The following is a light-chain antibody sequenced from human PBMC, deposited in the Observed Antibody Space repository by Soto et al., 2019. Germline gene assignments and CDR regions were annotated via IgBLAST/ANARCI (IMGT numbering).Light chain of an antibody. J-gene: IGLJ1*01. V-gene: IGLV2-14*03. CDR2: DVS. Sequence: QSALTQPASVSGSPGQSITISCTGTSSDVGAYNFVSWYQQHPDKVPKLMIFDVSRRPSGVSDRFSGSKSGNTASLTISGLQPEDGAYYYCRSYTSSSTHVFGSGTKVTVL. CDR3: RSYTSSSTHV. CDR1: SSDVGAYNF.